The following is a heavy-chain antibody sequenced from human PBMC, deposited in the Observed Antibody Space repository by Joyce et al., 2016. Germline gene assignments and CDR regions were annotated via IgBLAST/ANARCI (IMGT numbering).Heavy chain of an antibody. Sequence: QVQLLESGPGLVRPSETLSLTCTVSGVSMDGDCWSWIRQPPGKGLEWIGYNCQRGSANYNTFRKSRVTISLDMSKNQFSLNLSSVTAADTAMYYCARDYWGSLHYWGQGRLVTVSS. V-gene: IGHV4-59*01. CDR1: GVSMDGDC. D-gene: IGHD7-27*01. CDR2: NCQRGSA. CDR3: ARDYWGSLHY. J-gene: IGHJ4*02.